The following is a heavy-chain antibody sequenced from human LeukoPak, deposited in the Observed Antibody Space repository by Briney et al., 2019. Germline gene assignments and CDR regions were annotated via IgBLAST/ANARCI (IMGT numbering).Heavy chain of an antibody. V-gene: IGHV1-46*01. Sequence: GASVKVSCKASVYTFTSYYMHWVPQAPGQGLEWMGIINPSGGSTSYAQKFQGRVTMTRDTSTSTVYMELSRLRSDDTAVYYCATLPRYSGYDFDYWGQGTLVTVSS. CDR3: ATLPRYSGYDFDY. CDR1: VYTFTSYY. J-gene: IGHJ4*02. CDR2: INPSGGST. D-gene: IGHD5-12*01.